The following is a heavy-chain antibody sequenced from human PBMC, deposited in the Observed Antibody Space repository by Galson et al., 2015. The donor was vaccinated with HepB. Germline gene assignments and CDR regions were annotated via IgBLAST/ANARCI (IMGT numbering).Heavy chain of an antibody. V-gene: IGHV4-38-2*02. CDR1: GYSISSGYH. D-gene: IGHD5-24*01. Sequence: ETLSLTCTVSGYSISSGYHWGWIRQPPGKGLEWIGSIYHSGSTYYNPSLKSRVTISVDTSKNQFSLKLSSVTAADTAVYYCARAPPVEMATITHFDYWGQGTLVTVSS. CDR2: IYHSGST. CDR3: ARAPPVEMATITHFDY. J-gene: IGHJ4*02.